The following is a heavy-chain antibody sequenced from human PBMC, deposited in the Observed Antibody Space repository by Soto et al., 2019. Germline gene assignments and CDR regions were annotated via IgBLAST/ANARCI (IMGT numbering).Heavy chain of an antibody. CDR3: ARDLNWAIDY. V-gene: IGHV1-69*01. CDR1: GGTFSSYA. Sequence: QVQLVQSGTEVKKPGSSLKVSCKASGGTFSSYAISWVRQAPGQGLEWMGGIIPIFGTTNYAEKFRGRLTITADESTTTAYMELSSLTSEDTAVYYCARDLNWAIDYWGQGSLVIVSS. D-gene: IGHD3-16*01. J-gene: IGHJ4*02. CDR2: IIPIFGTT.